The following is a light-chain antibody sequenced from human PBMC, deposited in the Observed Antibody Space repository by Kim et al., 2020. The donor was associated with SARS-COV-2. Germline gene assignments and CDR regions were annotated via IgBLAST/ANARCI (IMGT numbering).Light chain of an antibody. CDR2: DAS. J-gene: IGKJ4*01. CDR3: QWRSNWTPALT. Sequence: EIVLTQSPGTLSLSPGERATLSCRASQSVSSYLAWYQQQPGQAPRLLIYDASNRATDFPARYSGSGSGTDFTLTISSLEPEDFAVYYCQWRSNWTPALTFGGGTKVDIK. CDR1: QSVSSY. V-gene: IGKV3-11*01.